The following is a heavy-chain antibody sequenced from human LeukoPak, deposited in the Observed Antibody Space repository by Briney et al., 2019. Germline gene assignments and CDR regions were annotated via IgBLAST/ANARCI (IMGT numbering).Heavy chain of an antibody. CDR3: AAEDRREVNYFDY. Sequence: PGGSLRLSCAASGFTFSNYNMNWVRQAPGKGLEWVSYISSRSSTKYYADSVKGRFTISRDNSKNTLYLQMNSLRAEDTAVYYCAAEDRREVNYFDYWGQGTLVTVSS. D-gene: IGHD1-14*01. J-gene: IGHJ4*02. CDR2: ISSRSSTK. V-gene: IGHV3-48*01. CDR1: GFTFSNYN.